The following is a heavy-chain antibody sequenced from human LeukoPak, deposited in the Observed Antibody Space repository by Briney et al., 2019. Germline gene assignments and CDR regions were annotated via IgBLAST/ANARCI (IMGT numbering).Heavy chain of an antibody. CDR2: INHSGST. V-gene: IGHV4-34*01. CDR3: ASGSYYLYY. D-gene: IGHD1-26*01. Sequence: PSETLSLTCAAYGGSFSGYYWSWIRQPPGKGLEWIGEINHSGSTNYNPSLKSRVTISVDTSKNQFSLKLSSVTAADTAVYYCASGSYYLYYWGQGTLVTVSS. J-gene: IGHJ4*02. CDR1: GGSFSGYY.